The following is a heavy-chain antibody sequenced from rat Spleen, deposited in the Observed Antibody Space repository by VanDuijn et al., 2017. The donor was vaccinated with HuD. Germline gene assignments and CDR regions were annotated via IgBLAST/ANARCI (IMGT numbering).Heavy chain of an antibody. D-gene: IGHD4-3*01. CDR2: ISYDGSST. V-gene: IGHV5-7*01. CDR1: GFTFSDYN. CDR3: ARNSGYGFAY. J-gene: IGHJ3*01. Sequence: EVQLVESGGGLVQPGRSLKLSCAASGFTFSDYNMAWVRQAPKKGLEWVATISYDGSSTYYRDSVKGRFTISRDNAKSTLYLQMDSLRSEDTATYYCARNSGYGFAYWGQGTLVTVSS.